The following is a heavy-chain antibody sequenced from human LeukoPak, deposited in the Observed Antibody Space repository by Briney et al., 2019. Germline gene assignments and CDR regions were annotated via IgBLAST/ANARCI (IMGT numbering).Heavy chain of an antibody. CDR3: ARTGNHDAFDI. CDR1: GFTFSSYS. CDR2: ISSSSRYI. V-gene: IGHV3-21*01. D-gene: IGHD1-14*01. J-gene: IGHJ3*02. Sequence: PGVSLRLSCAASGFTFSSYSRNWVRQAPGKGLEWVSSISSSSRYIYYADSVKGRFTISRDNAKNSLYLQMNSLRAEDTAVYYCARTGNHDAFDIWGQGTMVTVSS.